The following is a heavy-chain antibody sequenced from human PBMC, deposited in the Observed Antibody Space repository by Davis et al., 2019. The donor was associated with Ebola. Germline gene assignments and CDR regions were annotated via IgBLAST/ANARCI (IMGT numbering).Heavy chain of an antibody. CDR2: IYYSGST. CDR3: ASPGGEYSSSWYPKARYYYYGMDV. V-gene: IGHV4-61*08. CDR1: GGSISSGGYY. D-gene: IGHD6-13*01. J-gene: IGHJ6*02. Sequence: MPSETLSLTCTVSGGSISSGGYYWSWIRQHPGKGLEWIGYIYYSGSTNYNPSLKSRVTISVDTSKNQFSLKLSSVTAADTAVYYCASPGGEYSSSWYPKARYYYYGMDVWGQGTTVTVSS.